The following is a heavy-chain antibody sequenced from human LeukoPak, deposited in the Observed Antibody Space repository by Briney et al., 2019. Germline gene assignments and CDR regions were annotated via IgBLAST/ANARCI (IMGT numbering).Heavy chain of an antibody. D-gene: IGHD1-14*01. V-gene: IGHV3-21*06. CDR1: GITFSTSG. Sequence: PGGSLRLSCTTSGITFSTSGFNWVRQAPGKGLEWVASIGPTGFDRYHADSIKGRFTISRDNANIFLYLQMDSLRAEDTAVYYCATETNGRHYDYWGQGTLLTVSS. J-gene: IGHJ4*02. CDR3: ATETNGRHYDY. CDR2: IGPTGFDR.